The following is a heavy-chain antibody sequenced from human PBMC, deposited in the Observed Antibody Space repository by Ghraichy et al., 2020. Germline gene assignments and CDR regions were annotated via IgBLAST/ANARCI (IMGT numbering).Heavy chain of an antibody. J-gene: IGHJ6*02. V-gene: IGHV4-31*11. CDR3: ARGLGYCSGSGCYTYHGMDV. Sequence: SLNISCAVSGGSISSGGYFWSWIRQHPGKGLERVGESFYSGTTYYNPSLKSRATISIDTSKNQLFLQLSSVTAADTAVYYCARGLGYCSGSGCYTYHGMDVWGQGTTVAVSS. CDR2: SFYSGTT. CDR1: GGSISSGGYF. D-gene: IGHD2-15*01.